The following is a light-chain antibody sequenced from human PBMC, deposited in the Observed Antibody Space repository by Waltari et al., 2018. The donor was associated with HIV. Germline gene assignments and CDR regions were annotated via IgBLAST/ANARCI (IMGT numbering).Light chain of an antibody. CDR1: SSDVGDYDF. V-gene: IGLV2-8*01. J-gene: IGLJ2*01. CDR3: SSYAGSNNVV. Sequence: QSALTQPPSASGSPEQSVTISCPGTSSDVGDYDFVSWYQQHPGKVPKLILYVVNVRPSGVPDRFSGSKSGHAASRTVSGLQADDEADYDCSSYAGSNNVVFGGGTKLTVL. CDR2: VVN.